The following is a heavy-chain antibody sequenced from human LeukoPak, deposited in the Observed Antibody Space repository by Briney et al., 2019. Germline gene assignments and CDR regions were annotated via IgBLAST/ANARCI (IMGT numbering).Heavy chain of an antibody. CDR2: INSDGSST. J-gene: IGHJ3*02. D-gene: IGHD2-15*01. Sequence: GGSLRLSCAASGFTFSSYWMHWVRQAPGKGLVWVSRINSDGSSTSYADSVKGRFTISRDNAQNSLYLQMNSLRAEDTAVYYCARVRGGYCSGGSCYSAFDIWGQGTMVTVSS. V-gene: IGHV3-74*01. CDR1: GFTFSSYW. CDR3: ARVRGGYCSGGSCYSAFDI.